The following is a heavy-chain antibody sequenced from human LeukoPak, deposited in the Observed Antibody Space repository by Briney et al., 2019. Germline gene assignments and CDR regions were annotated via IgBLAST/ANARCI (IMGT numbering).Heavy chain of an antibody. CDR1: GYTFTSYA. Sequence: ASVKVSCKASGYTFTSYAMHWVRQAPGQRLEWMGWINAGNGNTKYSQKFQGRVTITRDTSASTAYMELSSLRSGDTAVYYCARVRKIAAAGHFDYWGQGTLVTVSS. CDR3: ARVRKIAAAGHFDY. J-gene: IGHJ4*02. CDR2: INAGNGNT. D-gene: IGHD6-13*01. V-gene: IGHV1-3*01.